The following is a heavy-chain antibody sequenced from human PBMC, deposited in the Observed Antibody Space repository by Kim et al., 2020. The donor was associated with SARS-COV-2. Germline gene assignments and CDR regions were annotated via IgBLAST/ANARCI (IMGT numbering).Heavy chain of an antibody. CDR3: ARTSAVFSSLAYCGGDCHSGAFDI. Sequence: SETLSLTCTVSGGSISSSSYYWGWIRQPPGKGLEWIGSIYYSGSTYYNPSLKSRVTISVDTSKNQFSLKLSSVTAADTAVYYCARTSAVFSSLAYCGGDCHSGAFDIWGQGTMVTVSP. D-gene: IGHD2-21*02. V-gene: IGHV4-39*01. CDR2: IYYSGST. J-gene: IGHJ3*02. CDR1: GGSISSSSYY.